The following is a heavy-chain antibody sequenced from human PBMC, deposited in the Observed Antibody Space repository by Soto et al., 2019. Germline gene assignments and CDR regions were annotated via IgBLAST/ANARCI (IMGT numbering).Heavy chain of an antibody. D-gene: IGHD3-10*01. CDR3: ARSGSNEYYGSGSYGY. V-gene: IGHV4-34*01. CDR2: INHSVST. Sequence: SETLSLTCAVYGGSFSGYYWSWIRQPPGKGPEWIGEINHSVSTNYNPSLKSRVTISVDTSKNQFSLKLSSVTAADTAVYYCARSGSNEYYGSGSYGYWGQGTLVTVSS. J-gene: IGHJ4*02. CDR1: GGSFSGYY.